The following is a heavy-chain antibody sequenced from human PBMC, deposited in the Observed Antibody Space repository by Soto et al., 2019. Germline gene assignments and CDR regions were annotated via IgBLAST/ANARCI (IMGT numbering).Heavy chain of an antibody. D-gene: IGHD2-15*01. CDR2: ISAYNGNT. CDR1: GYTFTSYG. CDR3: ARDRVCSGGSCYYYYGMDV. Sequence: QVQLVQSGDEVKKPGASVKDSCKASGYTFTSYGISWMRQAPGQELEWMGWISAYNGNTNYAQKLQGRVTMTTDTSTSTAYMELRSLRSDDTAVYYCARDRVCSGGSCYYYYGMDVWGQGTTVTVSS. V-gene: IGHV1-18*01. J-gene: IGHJ6*02.